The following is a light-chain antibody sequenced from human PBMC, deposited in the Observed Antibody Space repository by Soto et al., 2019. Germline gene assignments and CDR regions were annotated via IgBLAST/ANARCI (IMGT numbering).Light chain of an antibody. CDR3: QHYSTLLWT. CDR2: GAS. V-gene: IGKV3-15*01. Sequence: EIVMTQSPATLSVSPGERATLSCRASQSVSSKLAWYQQKPGQGPRRLIYGASTRATGIPARFSGSGSGTEFTLDISSLQSEDFAVYYCQHYSTLLWTFGQGTKVE. J-gene: IGKJ1*01. CDR1: QSVSSK.